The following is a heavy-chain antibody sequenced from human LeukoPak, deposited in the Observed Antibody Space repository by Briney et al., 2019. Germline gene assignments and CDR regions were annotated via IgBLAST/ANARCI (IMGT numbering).Heavy chain of an antibody. V-gene: IGHV3-23*01. Sequence: PGGSLRLSCAASGFTFSTYTMAWVRQAPGGGLEWVSGIGGDGGGGTYYADSVKGRFAISRDNPKSTLYLQMNSLRVEDTAVYYCVKDFGRNLGGPGSWGRGTLVSVSS. CDR1: GFTFSTYT. CDR2: IGGDGGGGT. CDR3: VKDFGRNLGGPGS. J-gene: IGHJ5*02. D-gene: IGHD3-10*01.